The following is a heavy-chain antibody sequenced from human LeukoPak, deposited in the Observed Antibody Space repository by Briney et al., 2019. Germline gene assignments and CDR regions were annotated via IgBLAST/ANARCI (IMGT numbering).Heavy chain of an antibody. CDR2: ISSSSRYI. CDR1: GFTFSGYA. Sequence: GGSLRLSCAASGFTFSGYAMNWVRQAPGKGLEWVSSISSSSRYIYYADSVKGRFTISRDNAKNSLYLQMNSLRAEDTAVYYCARDREEDYYMDVWGKGTTVTVSS. CDR3: ARDREEDYYMDV. D-gene: IGHD3-10*01. V-gene: IGHV3-21*01. J-gene: IGHJ6*03.